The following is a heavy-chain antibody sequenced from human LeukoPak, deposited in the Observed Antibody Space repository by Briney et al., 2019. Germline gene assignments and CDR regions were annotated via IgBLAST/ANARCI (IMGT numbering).Heavy chain of an antibody. CDR3: ARLAYGANYIDY. Sequence: GASVKVSCKASGYTFTNYDINWVRQAPGQGLEWMGWISAHNGNANYAQKLQGRVTMTTDTSTSTAYMEVRSLRSDDTAVYYCARLAYGANYIDYWGQGTLVTVSS. V-gene: IGHV1-18*01. CDR1: GYTFTNYD. D-gene: IGHD4-17*01. CDR2: ISAHNGNA. J-gene: IGHJ4*02.